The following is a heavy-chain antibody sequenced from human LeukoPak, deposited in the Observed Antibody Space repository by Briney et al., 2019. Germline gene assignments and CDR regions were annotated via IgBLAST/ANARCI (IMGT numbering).Heavy chain of an antibody. CDR3: ARRGTLAEDY. Sequence: SETLSLTCAVSGGSISSSSYYWGWIRQPPGKGLEWIGSIYYSGSTYYNPSLKSRVTISVATSNNQFSLKLSSVTAADTAVYYCARRGTLAEDYWGQGTLVTVSS. V-gene: IGHV4-39*01. CDR1: GGSISSSSYY. D-gene: IGHD1-1*01. J-gene: IGHJ4*02. CDR2: IYYSGST.